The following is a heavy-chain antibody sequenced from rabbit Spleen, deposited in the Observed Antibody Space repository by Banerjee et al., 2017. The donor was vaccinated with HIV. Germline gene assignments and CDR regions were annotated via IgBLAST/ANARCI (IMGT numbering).Heavy chain of an antibody. CDR2: IDPVFGST. D-gene: IGHD6-1*01. CDR1: GIDFSSYG. J-gene: IGHJ4*01. Sequence: EESGGDLVKPGASLTLTCTASGIDFSSYGISWVRQAPGKGLEWIGYIDPVFGSTYYASWVNGRFSISRENTQNTVSLQMNSLTAADTASYFCVRAVADSNGLFNLWGQGTLVTVS. CDR3: VRAVADSNGLFNL. V-gene: IGHV1S47*01.